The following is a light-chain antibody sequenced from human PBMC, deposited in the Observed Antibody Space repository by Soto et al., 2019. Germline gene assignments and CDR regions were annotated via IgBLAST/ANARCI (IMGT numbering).Light chain of an antibody. CDR2: GAS. CDR3: QQYKDWPRT. V-gene: IGKV3-15*01. CDR1: QSVDTY. J-gene: IGKJ1*01. Sequence: ILVTKSPDTLSVSLEERATLSCRATQSVDTYLAWYQQRPGQSPRLLIYGASTRATDVPGRFSGSGSGTEFTLTITSLQSEDFAVYYCQQYKDWPRTFGQGTKVDIK.